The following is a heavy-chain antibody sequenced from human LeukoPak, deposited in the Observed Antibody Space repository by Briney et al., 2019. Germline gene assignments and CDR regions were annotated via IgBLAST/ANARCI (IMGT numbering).Heavy chain of an antibody. V-gene: IGHV1-2*02. CDR3: ARDGPRDIVLMDV. CDR2: MNPNSGGT. CDR1: GYTFTSYD. J-gene: IGHJ6*04. D-gene: IGHD2-8*01. Sequence: ASVKVSCKASGYTFTSYDINWVRQATGQGLEWMGWMNPNSGGTNYAQKFQGRVTMTRDTSISTAYMELSRLRSDDTAVYYCARDGPRDIVLMDVWGKGTTVTVSS.